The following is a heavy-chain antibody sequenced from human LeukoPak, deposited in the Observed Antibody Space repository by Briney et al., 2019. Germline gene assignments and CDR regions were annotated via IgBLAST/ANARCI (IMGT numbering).Heavy chain of an antibody. Sequence: TLSLTCAVSGGSISSSNWWNWIRQPPGKGLEWIGEIYHSGNTNYNPSLKSRVTISVDTSKNQFSLKLSSVTAADTAVYYCARIPIVVVPAAPDDYYYYYMDVWGKGTTVTVSS. J-gene: IGHJ6*03. D-gene: IGHD2-2*01. CDR1: GGSISSSNW. CDR2: IYHSGNT. CDR3: ARIPIVVVPAAPDDYYYYYMDV. V-gene: IGHV4-4*02.